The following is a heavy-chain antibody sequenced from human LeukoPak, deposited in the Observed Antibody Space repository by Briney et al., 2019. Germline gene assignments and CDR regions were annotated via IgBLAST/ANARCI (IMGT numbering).Heavy chain of an antibody. Sequence: QPGGSLRLSCAASGFTFSSYGMRWVRQAPGKGLEWVAVIWYDGSNKYYADSVKGRFTISRDNSKNTLYLQMNSLRAEDTAVYYCARDRGYSREVGYYFDYWGQGTLVTVSS. V-gene: IGHV3-33*01. D-gene: IGHD6-13*01. CDR2: IWYDGSNK. CDR1: GFTFSSYG. CDR3: ARDRGYSREVGYYFDY. J-gene: IGHJ4*02.